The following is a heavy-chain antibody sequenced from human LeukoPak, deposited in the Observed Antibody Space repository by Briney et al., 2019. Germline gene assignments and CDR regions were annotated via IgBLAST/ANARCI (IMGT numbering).Heavy chain of an antibody. CDR3: ARGPGGVINHAFDI. CDR2: ISAYNGNT. CDR1: GYTFTSYG. V-gene: IGHV1-18*01. J-gene: IGHJ3*02. Sequence: ASVKVSCKASGYTFTSYGISWVRQAPGQGLEWMGWISAYNGNTNYAQKLQGRVTMTTDTSTSTAYMALRSLRSDDTAVYYCARGPGGVINHAFDIWGQGTMVTVSS. D-gene: IGHD3-10*01.